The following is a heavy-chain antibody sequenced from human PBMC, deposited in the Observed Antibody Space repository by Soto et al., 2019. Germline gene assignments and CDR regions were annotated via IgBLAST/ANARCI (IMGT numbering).Heavy chain of an antibody. CDR1: GGSFIVYG. CDR2: VIPIFGTT. V-gene: IGHV1-69*13. Sequence: ASVKVSYRASGGSFIVYGVGRVRQAPGQGLEWMGGVIPIFGTTEYSQKFQDRVALSADESMRTAYMQLSGPTSEDTAVYFCATNSMIAVLKTTFDLWGQGTVVTVSS. CDR3: ATNSMIAVLKTTFDL. D-gene: IGHD3-22*01. J-gene: IGHJ3*01.